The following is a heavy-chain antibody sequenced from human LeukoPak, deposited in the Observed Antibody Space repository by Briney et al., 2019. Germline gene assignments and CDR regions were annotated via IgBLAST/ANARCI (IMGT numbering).Heavy chain of an antibody. V-gene: IGHV3-43*02. J-gene: IGHJ4*02. CDR1: GFTFDDYA. Sequence: GGSLRLSCAASGFTFDDYAMHWVRQAPGKGLEWASLISGDGGSTYYADSVKGRFTISRDNSKNSLYLQMNSLRTEDTALYYCAKDSGTVTKSYYYYFDYWGQGTLVTVSS. CDR3: AKDSGTVTKSYYYYFDY. CDR2: ISGDGGST. D-gene: IGHD4-11*01.